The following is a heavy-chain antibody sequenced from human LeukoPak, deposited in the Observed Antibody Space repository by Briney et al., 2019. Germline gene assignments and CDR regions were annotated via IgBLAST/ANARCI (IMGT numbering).Heavy chain of an antibody. D-gene: IGHD3-10*01. J-gene: IGHJ6*03. Sequence: SETLSLTCAAYGGSFSSYFWTWIRQSPGKGLEWIGEISHDGTTNYNPSSKSRVTISVETSNNQFSLRVSSASAADTAVYYCARATKKAGYYVSGKYYMDVWGKGTTVTVSS. CDR3: ARATKKAGYYVSGKYYMDV. CDR1: GGSFSSYF. CDR2: ISHDGTT. V-gene: IGHV4-34*01.